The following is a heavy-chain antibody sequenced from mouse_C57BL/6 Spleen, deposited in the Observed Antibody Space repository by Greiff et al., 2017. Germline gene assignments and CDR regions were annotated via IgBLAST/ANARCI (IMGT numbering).Heavy chain of an antibody. D-gene: IGHD1-1*01. CDR3: ARRDYGSSLYFDY. CDR2: IHPNSGST. CDR1: GYTFTSYW. J-gene: IGHJ2*01. Sequence: QVQLKQPGAELVKPGASVKLSCKASGYTFTSYWMHWVKQRPGQGLEWIGMIHPNSGSTNYNEKFKSKATLTVDKSSSTAYMQLSSLTSEDSAVYYCARRDYGSSLYFDYWGQGTTLTVSS. V-gene: IGHV1-64*01.